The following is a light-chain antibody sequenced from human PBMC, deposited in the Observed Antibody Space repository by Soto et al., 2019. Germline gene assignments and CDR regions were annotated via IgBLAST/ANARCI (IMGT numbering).Light chain of an antibody. V-gene: IGKV3-15*01. CDR2: GAS. Sequence: EIVMTQSPATLSVSPGERATLSCRASQSVSSNLAWYQQKPGQAPRLLIYGASTRATGIPARFSGSGSGTEFTLIISGLQSEDFAVYYCQHYNNWPRTFGQGTKVEIK. J-gene: IGKJ1*01. CDR1: QSVSSN. CDR3: QHYNNWPRT.